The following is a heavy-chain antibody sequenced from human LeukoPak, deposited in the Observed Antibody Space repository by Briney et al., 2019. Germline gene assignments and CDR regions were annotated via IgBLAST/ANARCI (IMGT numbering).Heavy chain of an antibody. CDR3: AKEKAPALAAAGPDAFDI. V-gene: IGHV3-30*18. Sequence: QPGGSLRLSCAASGFTFSSHGMHWVRQAPGKGLEWVAVISYDGSNKYYADSVKGRFTISRDNSKNTLYLQMSSLRAEDTAVYYCAKEKAPALAAAGPDAFDIWGQGTMVTVSS. CDR1: GFTFSSHG. D-gene: IGHD6-13*01. J-gene: IGHJ3*02. CDR2: ISYDGSNK.